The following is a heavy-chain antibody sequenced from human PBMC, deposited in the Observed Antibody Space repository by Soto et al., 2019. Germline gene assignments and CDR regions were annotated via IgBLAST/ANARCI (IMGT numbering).Heavy chain of an antibody. CDR1: GDSVSSNSAA. Sequence: SQTLSLTCAIPGDSVSSNSAAWNWIRQSPSRGLEWLGRTYYRSKWYNDYAVSVKSRITINPDTSKNQFSLQLNSVTPEDTAVYYCAREGIQLWLTNYYYYYGMDVWGQGTTVTVS. CDR2: TYYRSKWYN. J-gene: IGHJ6*02. D-gene: IGHD5-18*01. CDR3: AREGIQLWLTNYYYYYGMDV. V-gene: IGHV6-1*01.